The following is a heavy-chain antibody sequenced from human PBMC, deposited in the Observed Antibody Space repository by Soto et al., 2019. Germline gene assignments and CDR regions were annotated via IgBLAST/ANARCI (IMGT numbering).Heavy chain of an antibody. V-gene: IGHV3-66*01. CDR3: ARDSTVTLDYYYYMEV. CDR2: IYSGGST. D-gene: IGHD4-17*01. Sequence: PGGSLRLSCAASGFTVSSNYMNWVRQAPGKGLEWVSVIYSGGSTYYADSVKGRFTISRDNSKNTLYLQMNSMRAEDTAVYYCARDSTVTLDYYYYMEVWGKGTTVNVSS. J-gene: IGHJ6*03. CDR1: GFTVSSNY.